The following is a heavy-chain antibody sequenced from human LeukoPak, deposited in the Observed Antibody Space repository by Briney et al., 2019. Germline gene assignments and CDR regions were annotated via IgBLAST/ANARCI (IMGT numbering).Heavy chain of an antibody. Sequence: PSETLSLTCTVSGGSVSSGSYYWSWIRQPPGKGLEWIGYIYYSGSTYYNPSLKSRVTISVDTSKNQFSLKLSSVTAADTAVYYCARAREDAFDIWGQGTMVTVSS. V-gene: IGHV4-61*01. J-gene: IGHJ3*02. CDR2: IYYSGST. CDR3: ARAREDAFDI. CDR1: GGSVSSGSYY.